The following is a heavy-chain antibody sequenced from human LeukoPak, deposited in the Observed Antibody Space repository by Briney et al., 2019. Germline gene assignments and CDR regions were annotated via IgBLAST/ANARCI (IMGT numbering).Heavy chain of an antibody. CDR1: GGSFSGHY. D-gene: IGHD1-26*01. V-gene: IGHV4-34*01. Sequence: ETSETLSLTCAVYGGSFSGHYWSWIRQSPGKGLEWIGETNGSGSTNYNPSLKGRVTISADTSKSQFSLKVTSVTAADTAVYFCARGGWELPEGYFDFWGQGTLVTVSS. CDR3: ARGGWELPEGYFDF. CDR2: TNGSGST. J-gene: IGHJ4*02.